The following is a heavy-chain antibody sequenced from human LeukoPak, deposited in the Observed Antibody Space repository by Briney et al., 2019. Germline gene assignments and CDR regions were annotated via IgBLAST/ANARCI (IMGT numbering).Heavy chain of an antibody. CDR1: GFTFSSYS. Sequence: PGGSLRLSCAASGFTFSSYSMNWVRQAPGRGLEWVSYISSSSSTIYYADSVKGRFTISRDNSKNTLYLQMNSLRAEDTAVYYCAKDLWEAAAGTGSGYFQHWGQGTLVTVSS. CDR2: ISSSSSTI. CDR3: AKDLWEAAAGTGSGYFQH. D-gene: IGHD6-13*01. V-gene: IGHV3-48*01. J-gene: IGHJ1*01.